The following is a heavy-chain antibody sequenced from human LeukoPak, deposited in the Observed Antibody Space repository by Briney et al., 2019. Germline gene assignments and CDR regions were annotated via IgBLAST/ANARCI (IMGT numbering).Heavy chain of an antibody. CDR2: VSWDSGSI. CDR1: GFTFENDA. J-gene: IGHJ4*02. V-gene: IGHV3-9*01. CDR3: AKGPGWLLSKRYFDY. D-gene: IGHD3-22*01. Sequence: GRSLRLSCAASGFTFENDAMNWVRHAPGGGLEGVSSVSWDSGSIAYADSVKGRFSISRDNAKNSLYLEMSSLRAEDTALYYCAKGPGWLLSKRYFDYWGQGTPVIVSS.